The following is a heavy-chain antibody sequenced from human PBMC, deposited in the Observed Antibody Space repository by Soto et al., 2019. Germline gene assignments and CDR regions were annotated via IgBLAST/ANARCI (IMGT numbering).Heavy chain of an antibody. J-gene: IGHJ5*02. CDR1: GGSISSYY. Sequence: SETLSLTCTVSGGSISSYYWSWIRQPPGEGLEWIGYIYYSGSTNYNPSLKSRVTISVDTSKNQFSLKLSSVTAADTAVYYCASTIFGGNWFDPWGQGTLVTVSS. CDR3: ASTIFGGNWFDP. CDR2: IYYSGST. D-gene: IGHD3-3*01. V-gene: IGHV4-59*01.